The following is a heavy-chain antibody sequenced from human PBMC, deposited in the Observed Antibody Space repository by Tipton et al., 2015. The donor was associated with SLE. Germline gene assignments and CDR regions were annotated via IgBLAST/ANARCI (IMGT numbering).Heavy chain of an antibody. CDR3: AKAGDGYSYGSGLDY. Sequence: SLRLSCAASGFTFSSYSMNWVRQAPGKGLEWVSSISSSSSYIYYADSVKGRFTISRDNSKNTLYLQMNSLRAEDTAVYYCAKAGDGYSYGSGLDYWGQGTLVTVSS. J-gene: IGHJ4*02. D-gene: IGHD5-18*01. V-gene: IGHV3-21*04. CDR1: GFTFSSYS. CDR2: ISSSSSYI.